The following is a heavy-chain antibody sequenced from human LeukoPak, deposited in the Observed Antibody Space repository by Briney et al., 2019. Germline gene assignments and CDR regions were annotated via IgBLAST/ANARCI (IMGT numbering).Heavy chain of an antibody. CDR1: GMSGGTINSYY. D-gene: IGHD3-16*02. CDR3: ARGYYDYVWGSYPTTYYMDV. V-gene: IGHV4-59*01. Sequence: SETLSLTCSVSGMSGGTINSYYWSWIRQPPGQGLEWLGYIYYNGGTNYNPSLKSRVTISVDTSKNQFSLKLSSVTAADTAVYYCARGYYDYVWGSYPTTYYMDVWGKGTTVTISS. J-gene: IGHJ6*03. CDR2: IYYNGGT.